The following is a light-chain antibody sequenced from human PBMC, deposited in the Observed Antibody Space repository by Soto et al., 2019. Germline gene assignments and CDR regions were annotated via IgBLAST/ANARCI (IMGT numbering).Light chain of an antibody. V-gene: IGLV2-8*01. CDR3: ISYAPTAYV. CDR2: EVS. CDR1: SSDVGGYNY. J-gene: IGLJ1*01. Sequence: QSVLTQPPSASGSPGQSVTISCTGTSSDVGGYNYVSWYQQHPGKAPKLIIYEVSKRPSGVPDRFSGSKSGNTASLTVSGLQAEDEADYYCISYAPTAYVFXTGTKLTVL.